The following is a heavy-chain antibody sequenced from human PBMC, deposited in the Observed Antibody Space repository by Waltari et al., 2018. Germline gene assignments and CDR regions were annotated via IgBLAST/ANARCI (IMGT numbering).Heavy chain of an antibody. V-gene: IGHV3-48*03. Sequence: EVQLVESGGGLVQPGGYLRLSCACSGFPFSNYEMKLVRQAPGQGRDLVSHISRSGNTINYAGSVKGRLTMSRDNAKNSLYLDMNSLRAEDTAVYYCARGSYTGYEVDYWGQGTLVTVSS. CDR1: GFPFSNYE. J-gene: IGHJ4*02. D-gene: IGHD5-12*01. CDR2: ISRSGNTI. CDR3: ARGSYTGYEVDY.